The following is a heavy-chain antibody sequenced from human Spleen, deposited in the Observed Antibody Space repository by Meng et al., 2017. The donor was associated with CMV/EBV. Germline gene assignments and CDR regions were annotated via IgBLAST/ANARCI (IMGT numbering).Heavy chain of an antibody. J-gene: IGHJ4*02. V-gene: IGHV3-7*01. CDR1: GFSFSNYW. Sequence: GGSQRLSCATSGFSFSNYWMTWVRQVPGKGLEWVANIKQDGSERYYVDSVKGRFTISRDNAQSSLYLQMNSLTAEDTAVYFCATEGFWGQGALVTVSS. CDR2: IKQDGSER. CDR3: ATEGF.